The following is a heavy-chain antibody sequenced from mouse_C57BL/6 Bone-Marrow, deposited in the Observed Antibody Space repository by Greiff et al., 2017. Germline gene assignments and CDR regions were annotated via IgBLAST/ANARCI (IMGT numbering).Heavy chain of an antibody. D-gene: IGHD1-1*01. Sequence: QVQLQQPGAELVMPGASVKLSCKASGYTFTSYWMNWVKQRPGQGLEWIGEIDPSGSYTYYNQKFKGKSTLTADKSSSTAYMQLSSLTSEDSAVYCCARSQVDDYFDYWGQGTTLTVSS. V-gene: IGHV1-69*01. CDR3: ARSQVDDYFDY. CDR1: GYTFTSYW. J-gene: IGHJ2*01. CDR2: IDPSGSYT.